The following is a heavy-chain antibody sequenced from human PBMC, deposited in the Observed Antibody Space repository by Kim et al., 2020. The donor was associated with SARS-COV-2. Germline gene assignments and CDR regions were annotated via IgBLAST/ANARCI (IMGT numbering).Heavy chain of an antibody. D-gene: IGHD2-15*01. J-gene: IGHJ6*02. CDR3: ARGRGYCSGGTCRHYYGLDV. V-gene: IGHV4-34*01. CDR1: GVSFSGYY. Sequence: SETLSLTCTVYGVSFSGYYWNWIRQPPGKGLEWIGEINHSGNSNYNPSLKSRVTVSVDMSKNQFSLKVTSVTAADTAVYYCARGRGYCSGGTCRHYYGLDVWGQGTTVTVSS. CDR2: INHSGNS.